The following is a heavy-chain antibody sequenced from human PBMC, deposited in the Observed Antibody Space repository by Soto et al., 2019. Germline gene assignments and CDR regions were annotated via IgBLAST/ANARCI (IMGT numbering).Heavy chain of an antibody. V-gene: IGHV3-30-3*01. CDR2: ISYDGSNK. CDR3: ASPQYCTNGVCQDDYGDSRFDY. J-gene: IGHJ4*02. CDR1: GFTFSSYA. Sequence: ESGGGVVQPGRSLRLSCAASGFTFSSYAMHWVRQAPGKGLEWVAVISYDGSNKYYADSVKGRFTISRDNSKNTLYLQMNSLRAEDTAVYYCASPQYCTNGVCQDDYGDSRFDYWGQGTLVTVSS. D-gene: IGHD2-8*01.